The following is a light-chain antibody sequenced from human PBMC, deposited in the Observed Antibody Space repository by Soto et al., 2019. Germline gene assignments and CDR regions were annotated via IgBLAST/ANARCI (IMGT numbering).Light chain of an antibody. CDR2: EPS. CDR3: QQYKDYWT. Sequence: VHITQSPSTLSASVGDRVTITCRASQSISRWLAWYQQKPGKAPKLLIYEPSSLEDGVPSRFTGSGSGTEFSLTITSLQPDDFATYYCQQYKDYWTLGQGTKVDIK. J-gene: IGKJ1*01. CDR1: QSISRW. V-gene: IGKV1-5*03.